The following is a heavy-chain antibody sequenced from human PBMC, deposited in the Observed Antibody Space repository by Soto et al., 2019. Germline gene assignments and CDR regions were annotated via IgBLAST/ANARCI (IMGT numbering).Heavy chain of an antibody. J-gene: IGHJ3*02. CDR2: ISSSSIYI. D-gene: IGHD6-6*01. V-gene: IGHV3-21*01. Sequence: EVQLVESGGGLVKPGGSLRLSCAASGFTFSSYSMNWVRQAPGKGLEWVSSISSSSIYISYADSVKGRFTISRDNAKHSLYLQMNSLRAEDTAVYYCARIQLRYDAFAIWGQGTMVTVSS. CDR1: GFTFSSYS. CDR3: ARIQLRYDAFAI.